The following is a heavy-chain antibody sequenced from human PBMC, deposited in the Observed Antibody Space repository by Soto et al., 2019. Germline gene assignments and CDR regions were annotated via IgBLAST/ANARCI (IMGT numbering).Heavy chain of an antibody. CDR1: GGSISSGGYY. Sequence: SETISLTGAVSGGSISSGGYYWNWIRQPPGKGLEWIGYIYNIGRTNYNPSLKSRVTISIDTSKNQFSLKLSSVTAADTAVYYFSRKGRITKIRGRIGRFDPWGQVTLVTVSP. D-gene: IGHD3-10*01. V-gene: IGHV4-61*08. CDR3: SRKGRITKIRGRIGRFDP. J-gene: IGHJ5*02. CDR2: IYNIGRT.